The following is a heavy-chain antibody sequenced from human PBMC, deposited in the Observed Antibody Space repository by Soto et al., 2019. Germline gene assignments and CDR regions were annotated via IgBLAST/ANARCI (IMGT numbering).Heavy chain of an antibody. V-gene: IGHV4-38-2*02. CDR1: GYSISSGSY. CDR3: ATGRGVRGVIITTYYYYGLDV. CDR2: IYHGGTT. J-gene: IGHJ6*02. D-gene: IGHD3-10*01. Sequence: PSETLSLTCTVSGYSISSGSYWAWIRQPPGKGPEWIASIYHGGTTFYNPSLKSRVTISVDTSKNQFSLKLSSVSAADTAVYYCATGRGVRGVIITTYYYYGLDVWGQGTTVTVSS.